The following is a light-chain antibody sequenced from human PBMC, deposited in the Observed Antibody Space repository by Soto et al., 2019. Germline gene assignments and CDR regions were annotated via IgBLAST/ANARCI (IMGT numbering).Light chain of an antibody. CDR2: GAS. CDR3: QQYNNWPPEGT. V-gene: IGKV3-15*01. CDR1: QSVSSN. J-gene: IGKJ1*01. Sequence: EIVMTQSPATRSVSPGERATLSCRAGQSVSSNLAWYQQKPGQAPRLLIYGASTRATGIPARFSGSGSGTEFTLTISSLQSEDFAVYYCQQYNNWPPEGTFGQGTKVDIK.